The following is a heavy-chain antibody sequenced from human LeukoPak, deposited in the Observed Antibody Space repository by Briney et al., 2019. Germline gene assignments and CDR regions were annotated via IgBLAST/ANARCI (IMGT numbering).Heavy chain of an antibody. CDR3: ARDYGGNSGSFGY. Sequence: GGSLRLSCVASGFTFSSYSMNWVRQAPGKGLEWVSYVSSGSSTTYYVDSVKGRFTISRDNAKNSLYLQMNSLRAEDTAVYYCARDYGGNSGSFGYWGQGTLVTVSS. D-gene: IGHD4-23*01. J-gene: IGHJ4*02. V-gene: IGHV3-48*01. CDR1: GFTFSSYS. CDR2: VSSGSSTT.